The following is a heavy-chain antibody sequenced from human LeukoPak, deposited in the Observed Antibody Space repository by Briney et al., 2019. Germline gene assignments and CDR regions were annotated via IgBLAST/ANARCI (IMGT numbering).Heavy chain of an antibody. D-gene: IGHD6-13*01. CDR1: GGSFSSYY. CDR3: ARRHRSSWSDFDY. CDR2: INHSGST. J-gene: IGHJ4*02. Sequence: PSETLSLTCAVYGGSFSSYYCSWIRHPPGKGLEWIGEINHSGSTNYNPSLKSRVAISVDTSKNQFSLKLSSVTAADTAVYYCARRHRSSWSDFDYWGQGRLVTVSS. V-gene: IGHV4-34*01.